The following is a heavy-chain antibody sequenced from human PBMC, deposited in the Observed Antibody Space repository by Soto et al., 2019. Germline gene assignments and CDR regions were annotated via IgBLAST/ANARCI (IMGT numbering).Heavy chain of an antibody. CDR1: GLPHSSFS. CDR3: AKDDVYNDSLWLMDH. V-gene: IGHV3-23*05. CDR2: IYGSGRGI. Sequence: EVQLLESGGGLVQPGGSLRLSCTASGLPHSSFSMRWVRQAPGKGLECVSGIYGSGRGIEYADSVKGRFTISRDNSKNTVYLQMTDLRDDDTAVYYCAKDDVYNDSLWLMDHWGQGTQVTVSS. J-gene: IGHJ4*02. D-gene: IGHD2-21*01.